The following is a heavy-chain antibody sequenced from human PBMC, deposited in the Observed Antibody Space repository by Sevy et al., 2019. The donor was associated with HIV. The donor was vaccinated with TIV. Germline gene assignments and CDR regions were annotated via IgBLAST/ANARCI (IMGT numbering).Heavy chain of an antibody. Sequence: SETLSLTCTVSGDSMSRSNHYWGWIRQPPGKGLEWIGITYYRGTTYYNPSLKSRITISEDTSKNQFSLRLTSVTAADTALYFCARLLGDNGYFDQWGQGTLVTVSS. J-gene: IGHJ4*02. CDR2: TYYRGTT. CDR3: ARLLGDNGYFDQ. CDR1: GDSMSRSNHY. V-gene: IGHV4-39*01. D-gene: IGHD4-17*01.